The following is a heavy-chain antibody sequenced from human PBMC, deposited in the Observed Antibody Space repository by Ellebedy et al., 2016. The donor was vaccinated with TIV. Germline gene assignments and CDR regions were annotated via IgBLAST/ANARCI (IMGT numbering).Heavy chain of an antibody. CDR1: GFTFSTYS. CDR3: ARKVPAPTTVPPNWYFDL. D-gene: IGHD4-17*01. V-gene: IGHV3-48*04. J-gene: IGHJ2*01. Sequence: PGGSLRLSCVASGFTFSTYSMNWVRQAPGKGLEWVSYICSNSNTIYYADSVKGRFAISRDNAKNSLYLQMNSLRAEDTAVYYCARKVPAPTTVPPNWYFDLWGRGTLVTVSS. CDR2: ICSNSNTI.